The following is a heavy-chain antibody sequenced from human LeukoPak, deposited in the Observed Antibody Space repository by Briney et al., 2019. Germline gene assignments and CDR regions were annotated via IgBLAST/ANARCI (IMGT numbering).Heavy chain of an antibody. Sequence: ASVKVSCKXSGYTFTSYYMHWVRQAPGQGLEWMGIINPSGGSTSYAQKFQGRVTMTRDTSTSTVYMELSSLRSEDTAVYYCASGYSPWYFDYWGQGTLVTVSS. D-gene: IGHD3-22*01. CDR1: GYTFTSYY. CDR2: INPSGGST. V-gene: IGHV1-46*01. J-gene: IGHJ4*02. CDR3: ASGYSPWYFDY.